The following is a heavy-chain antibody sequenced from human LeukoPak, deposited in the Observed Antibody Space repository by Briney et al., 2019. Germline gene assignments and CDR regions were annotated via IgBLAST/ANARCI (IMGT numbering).Heavy chain of an antibody. CDR1: GYTLTELS. CDR2: FDPEDGET. J-gene: IGHJ4*02. CDR3: ATVRRVVVTAMGDY. D-gene: IGHD2-21*02. V-gene: IGHV1-24*01. Sequence: GASVKVSCKVSGYTLTELSMHWVRQAPGKGLEWMGGFDPEDGETICAQKFQGRVTMTEDTSTDTAYMELSSLRSEDTAVYYCATVRRVVVTAMGDYWGQGTLVTVSS.